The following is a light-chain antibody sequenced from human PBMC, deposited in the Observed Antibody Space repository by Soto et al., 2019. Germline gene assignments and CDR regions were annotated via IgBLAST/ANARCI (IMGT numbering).Light chain of an antibody. J-gene: IGKJ1*01. CDR3: QQYNNWPRT. CDR2: GAS. V-gene: IGKV3-15*01. CDR1: QSVSNN. Sequence: EIVMTQSPATLSVSPGERATLSCRVSQSVSNNLAWYQQKPGQAPRLLIYGASTRATGIPARFSGSGSGTEFTLTISSLQSEDFVVYYCQQYNNWPRTFGQGTKVEIK.